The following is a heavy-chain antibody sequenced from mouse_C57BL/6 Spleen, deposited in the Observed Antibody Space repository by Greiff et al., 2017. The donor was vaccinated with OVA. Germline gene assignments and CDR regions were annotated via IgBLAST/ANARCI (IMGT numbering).Heavy chain of an antibody. D-gene: IGHD2-1*01. CDR1: GYTFTDYE. J-gene: IGHJ3*01. CDR3: TREGPYGNYVFAY. V-gene: IGHV1-15*01. CDR2: IDPETGGT. Sequence: LVESGAELVRPGASVTLSCKASGYTFTDYEMHWVKQTPVHGLEWIGAIDPETGGTAYNQKFKGKAILTADKSSSTAYMELRSLTSEDSAVYYCTREGPYGNYVFAYWGQGTLVTVSA.